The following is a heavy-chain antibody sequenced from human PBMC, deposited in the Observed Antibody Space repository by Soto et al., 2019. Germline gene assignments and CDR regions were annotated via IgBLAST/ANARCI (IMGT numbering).Heavy chain of an antibody. V-gene: IGHV3-53*01. CDR3: VRDRGGSYWLDP. J-gene: IGHJ5*02. D-gene: IGHD1-26*01. CDR1: GFIVSNSY. CDR2: LYSGGTT. Sequence: LRLSCAASGFIVSNSYMSWVRQAPGKGLEWVSILYSGGTTYYADSVKGRFTFSRDNAANTVSLQMNNLRVEDTAVYYCVRDRGGSYWLDPWGQGTLVTVSS.